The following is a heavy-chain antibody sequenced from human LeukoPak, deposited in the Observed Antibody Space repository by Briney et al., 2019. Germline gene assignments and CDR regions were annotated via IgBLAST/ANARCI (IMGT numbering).Heavy chain of an antibody. J-gene: IGHJ4*02. CDR1: GGSISSYY. CDR3: ARGGYYDSSGYDIDY. Sequence: SETLSLTCTVSGGSISSYYWSWIRQPPGKGLEWVGYIYYSGSTNYNPCLKSRVTISVDTSKNQFSLKLSSVTAADTAVYYCARGGYYDSSGYDIDYWGQGTRVSVSS. CDR2: IYYSGST. V-gene: IGHV4-59*01. D-gene: IGHD3-22*01.